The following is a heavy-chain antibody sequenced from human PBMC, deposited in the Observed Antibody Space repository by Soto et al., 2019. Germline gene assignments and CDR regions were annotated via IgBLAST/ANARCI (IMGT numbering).Heavy chain of an antibody. CDR2: TIPMFATA. V-gene: IGHV1-69*19. CDR1: GGSFSNYI. Sequence: QVHLVQSGAEVKKPGSSVKVSCKASGGSFSNYIFAWVRQAPGQGLEWMGGTIPMFATAQYAQKLQGRVTISADESTKTVYMDLTSLRSDDTAVYYCARGLFGKQWLVGFDNWGQGTLVTVSS. CDR3: ARGLFGKQWLVGFDN. J-gene: IGHJ4*02. D-gene: IGHD6-19*01.